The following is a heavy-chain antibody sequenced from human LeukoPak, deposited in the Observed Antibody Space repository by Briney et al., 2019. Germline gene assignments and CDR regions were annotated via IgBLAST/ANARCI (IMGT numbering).Heavy chain of an antibody. V-gene: IGHV4-38-2*01. D-gene: IGHD3-10*01. CDR3: ARQISDYYYYYIDV. CDR1: GYSISSGYY. J-gene: IGHJ6*03. Sequence: PSETLSLTCAVSGYSISSGYYWGWIRQPPGKGLEWIGTIYYSGTTYYNPSLESRVTISEDTSKNQFSLTLRSVTAADTAVYYCARQISDYYYYYIDVWGKGTTVTVSS. CDR2: IYYSGTT.